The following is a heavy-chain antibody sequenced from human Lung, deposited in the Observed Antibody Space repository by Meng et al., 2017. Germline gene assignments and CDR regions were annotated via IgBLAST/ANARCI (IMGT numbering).Heavy chain of an antibody. CDR2: IYSSGST. CDR1: GGSINNYY. Sequence: VRLEEAGPGLVKASENLSLTCTVSGGSINNYYWSWIRQPAGKGLEWIGRIYSSGSTDYNPSLRSRVTMSVDTSKNQFSLKLTSVTAADTAVYYCTRQFFDYVWGSYRPNWFDAWGQGTLVTVSS. D-gene: IGHD3-16*01. V-gene: IGHV4-4*07. J-gene: IGHJ5*02. CDR3: TRQFFDYVWGSYRPNWFDA.